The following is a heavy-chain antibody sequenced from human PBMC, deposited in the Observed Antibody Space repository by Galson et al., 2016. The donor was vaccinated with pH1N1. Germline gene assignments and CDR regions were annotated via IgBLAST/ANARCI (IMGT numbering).Heavy chain of an antibody. V-gene: IGHV1-24*01. Sequence: SCKVSGYTLSELAIHWVRQTPGKGLKWMGGFDPEDDKPFYAQTFEGRVTMTQDTSTDTAYMQLSSLTSDDAAVYYCATEYRGSYYVPRYFDLWGLGTLVSVFS. CDR2: FDPEDDKP. D-gene: IGHD1-26*01. CDR3: ATEYRGSYYVPRYFDL. CDR1: GYTLSELA. J-gene: IGHJ2*01.